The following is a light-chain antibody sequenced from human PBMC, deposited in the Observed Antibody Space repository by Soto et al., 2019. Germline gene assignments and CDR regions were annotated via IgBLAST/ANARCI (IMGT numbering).Light chain of an antibody. CDR3: QQTDSTPQT. CDR1: QSINVY. J-gene: IGKJ4*01. V-gene: IGKV1-39*01. CDR2: GAS. Sequence: DIPMTQSPSSLSASVGDRVTITCRASQSINVYLHWYQQKPGKAPNLLIYGASSLQSGVPSRFSGGGSGTEFTLTISSLQPEDVGTYYCQQTDSTPQTFGGGTKVEI.